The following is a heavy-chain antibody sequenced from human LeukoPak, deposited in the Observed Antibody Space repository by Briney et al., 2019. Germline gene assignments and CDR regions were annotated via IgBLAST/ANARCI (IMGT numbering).Heavy chain of an antibody. J-gene: IGHJ4*02. CDR3: AKSLGTTGDY. CDR1: GYTFTSYD. V-gene: IGHV1-18*01. D-gene: IGHD1-7*01. CDR2: MNPNSGNT. Sequence: ASVKVSCKASGYTFTSYDINWVRQATGQGLEWMGWMNPNSGNTNYAQKLQGRVTMTTDTSTSTAYMELRSLRSDDTAVYYCAKSLGTTGDYWGQGTLVTVSS.